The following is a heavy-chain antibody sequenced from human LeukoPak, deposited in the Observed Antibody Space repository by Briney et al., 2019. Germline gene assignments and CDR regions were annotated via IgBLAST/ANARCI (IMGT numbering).Heavy chain of an antibody. V-gene: IGHV4-4*07. D-gene: IGHD3-22*01. CDR2: MYSSGRT. CDR1: GGSISSYY. CDR3: AREYSYDSSGYSY. Sequence: SETLSLTCTVSGGSISSYYWSWIRQPAGKGLEWIGRMYSSGRTNYNPSLKSRATMSVDTSKNQFSLKLSSVTAADTAVYYCAREYSYDSSGYSYWGQGILVTVSS. J-gene: IGHJ4*02.